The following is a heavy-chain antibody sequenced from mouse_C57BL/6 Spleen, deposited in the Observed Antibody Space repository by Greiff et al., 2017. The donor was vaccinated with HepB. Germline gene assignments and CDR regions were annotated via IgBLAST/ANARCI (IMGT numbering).Heavy chain of an antibody. J-gene: IGHJ4*01. CDR3: AREGGGKGAMDY. D-gene: IGHD2-1*01. Sequence: QVQLQQPGAELVRPGSSVKLSCKASGYTFTSYWMDWVKQRPGQGLEWIGNIYPSDSETHYNQKFKDKATLTVDKSSSTAYMQRSSLTSEDSAVYYGAREGGGKGAMDYWGQGTSVTVSS. CDR2: IYPSDSET. V-gene: IGHV1-61*01. CDR1: GYTFTSYW.